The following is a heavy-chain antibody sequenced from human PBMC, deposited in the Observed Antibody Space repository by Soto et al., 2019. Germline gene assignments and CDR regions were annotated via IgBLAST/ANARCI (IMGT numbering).Heavy chain of an antibody. CDR3: AKPGTTMVRGVYSDPFDY. CDR2: ISGSGGST. Sequence: GGSLRLSCAASGFTFSSYAMSWVRQAPGKGLEWVSAISGSGGSTYYADSVKGRFTISRDNSKNTLYLQMNSLRAEDTAVYYCAKPGTTMVRGVYSDPFDYWGQGTLVTVSS. J-gene: IGHJ4*02. V-gene: IGHV3-23*01. CDR1: GFTFSSYA. D-gene: IGHD3-10*01.